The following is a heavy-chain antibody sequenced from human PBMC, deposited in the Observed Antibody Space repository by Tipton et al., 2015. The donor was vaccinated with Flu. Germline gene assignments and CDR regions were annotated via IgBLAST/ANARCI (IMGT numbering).Heavy chain of an antibody. CDR3: ARDRESGSYSPGDAFDI. V-gene: IGHV4-59*01. J-gene: IGHJ3*02. Sequence: LSCTVSGGSISSYYWSWIRQPPGKGLEWIGYIYYSGSTNYNPSLKSRVTISVDTSKNQFSLKLSSVTAADTAVYYCARDRESGSYSPGDAFDIWGQGTMVTVSS. D-gene: IGHD1-26*01. CDR2: IYYSGST. CDR1: GGSISSYY.